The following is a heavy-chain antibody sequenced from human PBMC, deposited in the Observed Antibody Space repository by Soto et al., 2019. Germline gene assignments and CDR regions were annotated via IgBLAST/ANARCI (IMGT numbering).Heavy chain of an antibody. V-gene: IGHV1-8*01. CDR2: MNPNSGNT. CDR1: GYSFSDYD. J-gene: IGHJ5*02. Sequence: QVQLVQSGAEVKKPGASVKVSCKASGYSFSDYDINWVRQPTGQGPEWMGWMNPNSGNTGYAQKFQGRVTMTRNTSINTAYMELSSLGSEDTAVYYCARDNRYNWNDEGWFDPWGQGTLVTVSS. D-gene: IGHD1-20*01. CDR3: ARDNRYNWNDEGWFDP.